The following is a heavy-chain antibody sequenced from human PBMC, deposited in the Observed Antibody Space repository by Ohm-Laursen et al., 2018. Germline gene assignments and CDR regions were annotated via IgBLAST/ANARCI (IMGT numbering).Heavy chain of an antibody. J-gene: IGHJ6*02. CDR1: GFTFNRHG. D-gene: IGHD1-1*01. V-gene: IGHV3-30*03. CDR2: ISYDGGNK. Sequence: SLRLSCAASGFTFNRHGMHWVCQAPGKALEGVALISYDGGNKYYADFVRGRFTISRDQSKNTMFMQMSNLSFDDTAIYYCARDDSERLYYNYGLDVWGQGTTVTVSS. CDR3: ARDDSERLYYNYGLDV.